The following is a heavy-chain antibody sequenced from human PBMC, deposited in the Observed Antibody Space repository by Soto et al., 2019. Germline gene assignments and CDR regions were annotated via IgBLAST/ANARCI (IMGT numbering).Heavy chain of an antibody. CDR3: AREVDYYYGMDV. D-gene: IGHD5-12*01. CDR1: GYTFTGYY. CDR2: INPNSGGT. V-gene: IGHV1-2*04. J-gene: IGHJ6*02. Sequence: ASVKVSCKASGYTFTGYYMHWVRQAPRQGLEWMGWINPNSGGTNYAQKFQGWVTMTRDTSISTAYMELSRLRSDDTAVYYCAREVDYYYGMDVWGQGTTVTVSS.